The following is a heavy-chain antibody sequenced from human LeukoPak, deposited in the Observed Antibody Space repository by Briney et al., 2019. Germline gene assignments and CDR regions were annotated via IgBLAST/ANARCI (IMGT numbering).Heavy chain of an antibody. V-gene: IGHV3-53*01. CDR1: GFTLSSNY. J-gene: IGHJ4*02. Sequence: GGSLRLSCAASGFTLSSNYMSWVRQAPGKGLEWVSVIYSGGSTYYADSVKGRFTISRDNSKNTLYLQMNSLRAEDTAVYYCARSGYDSSGYYFEDYWGQGTLVTVSS. CDR3: ARSGYDSSGYYFEDY. CDR2: IYSGGST. D-gene: IGHD3-22*01.